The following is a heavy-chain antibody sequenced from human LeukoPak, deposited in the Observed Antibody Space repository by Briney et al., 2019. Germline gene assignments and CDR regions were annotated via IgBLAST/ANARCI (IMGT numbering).Heavy chain of an antibody. CDR1: GGSVSSSNYH. Sequence: SETLSLTCTVSGGSVSSSNYHWAWIRQSPGMGLEWIGTLYSTGITSQNPDASLKSRVTLSVDTSRNQFSLELRSLTAADTAIYCASIPGLSTSWFHFDNWGQGTLVTVSS. D-gene: IGHD2-2*01. V-gene: IGHV4-39*01. CDR2: LYSTGIT. CDR3: ASIPGLSTSWFHFDN. J-gene: IGHJ4*02.